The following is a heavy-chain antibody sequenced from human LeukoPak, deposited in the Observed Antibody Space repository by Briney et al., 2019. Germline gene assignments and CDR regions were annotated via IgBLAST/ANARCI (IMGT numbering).Heavy chain of an antibody. CDR3: AKLLNDYGDYYFDY. V-gene: IGHV3-23*01. J-gene: IGHJ4*02. CDR1: GFTFSSYA. D-gene: IGHD4-17*01. CDR2: IRGSGGST. Sequence: GGSLRLSCAASGFTFSSYAMSWVRQAPGKGLEWVSAIRGSGGSTYYADSVKGRFTISRDNSKNTLYLQMNSLRAEDTAVYYCAKLLNDYGDYYFDYWGQGTLVTVSS.